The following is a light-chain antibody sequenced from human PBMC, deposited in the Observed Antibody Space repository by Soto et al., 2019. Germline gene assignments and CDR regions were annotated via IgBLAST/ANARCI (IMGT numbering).Light chain of an antibody. CDR1: QSVRSN. Sequence: DIILSHSPDTLSVSPGERVTLSCRASQSVRSNLAWYQQKPGQAPRLLIYEASTRATGVPTRFSGSGSGTDFTLTITSLRSEDVAVYFCHQYTEYLKVFGQGTKVDIK. CDR2: EAS. CDR3: HQYTEYLKV. V-gene: IGKV3-15*01. J-gene: IGKJ2*01.